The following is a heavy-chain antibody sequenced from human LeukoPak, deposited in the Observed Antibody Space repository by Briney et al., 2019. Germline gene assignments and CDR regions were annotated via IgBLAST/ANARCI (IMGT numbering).Heavy chain of an antibody. CDR1: GYSISSGYY. CDR3: AREGFGEFDTVPDY. CDR2: ISSSSSYI. J-gene: IGHJ4*02. Sequence: PSETLSLTCAVSGYSISSGYYWGWIRQPPGKGLEWVSSISSSSSYIYYADSVKGRFTISRDNAKNSLYLQMNSLRAEDTAVYYCAREGFGEFDTVPDYWGQGTLVTVSS. V-gene: IGHV3-21*01. D-gene: IGHD3-10*01.